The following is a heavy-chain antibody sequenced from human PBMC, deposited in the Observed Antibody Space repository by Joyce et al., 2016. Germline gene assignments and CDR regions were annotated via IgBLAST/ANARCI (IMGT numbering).Heavy chain of an antibody. V-gene: IGHV5-51*01. CDR1: GYTFSSYW. CDR2: SDPDDSET. J-gene: IGHJ4*02. Sequence: EVQLEQPGAEVKKPGESLKISCKTSGYTFSSYWIAWVRQMPGRGLEWMGMSDPDDSETRYSQSFQDHVTISADKSVSTAYLHWGSLEASDTAVYYCARHSGATGEDYWGQGTLVTVSS. D-gene: IGHD1-1*01. CDR3: ARHSGATGEDY.